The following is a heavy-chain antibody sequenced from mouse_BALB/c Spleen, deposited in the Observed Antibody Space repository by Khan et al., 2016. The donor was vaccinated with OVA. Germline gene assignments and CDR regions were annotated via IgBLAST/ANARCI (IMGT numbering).Heavy chain of an antibody. V-gene: IGHV3-1*02. Sequence: VQLQQSGPDLVKPSQSLSLTCTVTGYSITSGYNWHWIRQFPRNKLEWMGYIKYSGSTNYTPSLKSRISITRDTSKNQFFLQLNSVTTEDTATYYCARSGTTVVAYWYFDVWGAGTTVTVSS. CDR2: IKYSGST. CDR1: GYSITSGYN. D-gene: IGHD1-1*01. J-gene: IGHJ1*01. CDR3: ARSGTTVVAYWYFDV.